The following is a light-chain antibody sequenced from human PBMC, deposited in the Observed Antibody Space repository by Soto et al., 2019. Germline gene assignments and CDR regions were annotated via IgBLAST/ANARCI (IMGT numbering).Light chain of an antibody. V-gene: IGLV2-18*02. Sequence: QSALTQPPSVSGSPGQSVTISCTGTSSDVGAYDRVSWYQQTPGTAPRVMIYDVSNRPSGVPDRFSGSKSGNTASLTISGLLPEDEADYYCSSVTTKTTVVFGGGTKLTVL. CDR3: SSVTTKTTVV. J-gene: IGLJ2*01. CDR2: DVS. CDR1: SSDVGAYDR.